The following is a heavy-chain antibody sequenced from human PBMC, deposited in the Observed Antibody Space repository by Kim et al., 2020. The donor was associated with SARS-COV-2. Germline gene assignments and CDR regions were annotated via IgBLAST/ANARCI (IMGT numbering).Heavy chain of an antibody. J-gene: IGHJ6*02. CDR3: ATDRITMVRGVIHYYYYGMDV. CDR2: FDPEDGET. D-gene: IGHD3-10*01. CDR1: GYTLTELS. V-gene: IGHV1-24*01. Sequence: ASVKVSCKVSGYTLTELSMHWVRQAPGKGLEWMGGFDPEDGETIYAQKFQGRVTMTEDTSTDTAYMELSSLRSEDTAVYYCATDRITMVRGVIHYYYYGMDVWGQGTTVTVSS.